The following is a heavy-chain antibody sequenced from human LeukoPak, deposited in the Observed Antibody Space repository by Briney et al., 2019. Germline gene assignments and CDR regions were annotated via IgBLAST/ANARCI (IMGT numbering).Heavy chain of an antibody. J-gene: IGHJ4*02. CDR2: ISAYNGNT. CDR3: ARASSRIQLWFYYFDY. D-gene: IGHD5-18*01. CDR1: GYTFTSYG. Sequence: GASVKVSCKASGYTFTSYGISWVRQAPGQGLEWMGWISAYNGNTNYAQKFQGRVTITADESTSTAYMELSSLRSEDTAVYYCARASSRIQLWFYYFDYWGQGTLVTVSS. V-gene: IGHV1-18*01.